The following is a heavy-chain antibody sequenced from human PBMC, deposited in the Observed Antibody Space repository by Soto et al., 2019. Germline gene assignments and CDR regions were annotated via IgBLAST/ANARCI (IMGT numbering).Heavy chain of an antibody. CDR2: ISYDGSNK. Sequence: QVQLVESGGGVVQPGRSLRLSCAASGFTFSSYGMHWVRQAPGKGLEWVAVISYDGSNKYYADSVKGRFTISRDTSKNTLYLQMNSLRAEDTAVYYCAKDLGGALELIPYYYYGMDVWGQGTTVTVSS. D-gene: IGHD1-7*01. V-gene: IGHV3-30*18. CDR3: AKDLGGALELIPYYYYGMDV. CDR1: GFTFSSYG. J-gene: IGHJ6*02.